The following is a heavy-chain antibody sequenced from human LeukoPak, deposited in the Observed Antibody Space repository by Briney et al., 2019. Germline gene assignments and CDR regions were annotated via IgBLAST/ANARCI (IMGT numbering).Heavy chain of an antibody. J-gene: IGHJ4*02. CDR2: INQDGSKE. CDR3: VRDGGVSGYDLLDY. Sequence: GGSLRLSCAASGFTFSNYWMTWVRQAPGKGLEWVAHINQDGSKEYYMDSVKARFTTSRDNAKNSLSLQMNGLRAEDTAVYYCVRDGGVSGYDLLDYWGQGTLVTVSS. D-gene: IGHD5-12*01. V-gene: IGHV3-7*01. CDR1: GFTFSNYW.